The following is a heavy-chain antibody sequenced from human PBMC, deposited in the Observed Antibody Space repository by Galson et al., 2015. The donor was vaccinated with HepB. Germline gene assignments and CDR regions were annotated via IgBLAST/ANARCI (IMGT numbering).Heavy chain of an antibody. CDR3: ARGHTIYGIMWRYLAS. CDR1: GVSVSSAGHF. CDR2: IYDTGST. Sequence: TLSLTCSVSGVSVSSAGHFWNWIRQRPGKDLEWIGYIYDTGSTNYNPSLYSRVTISLDTPNNHISLKLSSVTSADTAVYYCARGHTIYGIMWRYLASWGQGVLVTVSS. V-gene: IGHV4-31*03. J-gene: IGHJ4*02. D-gene: IGHD3-3*01.